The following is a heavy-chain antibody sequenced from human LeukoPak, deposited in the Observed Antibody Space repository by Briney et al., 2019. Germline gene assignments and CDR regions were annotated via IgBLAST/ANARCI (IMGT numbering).Heavy chain of an antibody. CDR2: IYYSGST. J-gene: IGHJ4*02. D-gene: IGHD2-15*01. V-gene: IGHV4-59*01. CDR3: ARARPLDYCSGGSCYNYYFDY. CDR1: GGSISSYY. Sequence: PSETLSLTCTVSGGSISSYYWSWIRQPPGKGLEWIGYIYYSGSTNYNPSLKSRVTISVDTSKNQFSLKLSSVTAADTAVYYCARARPLDYCSGGSCYNYYFDYWGQGTLVTVSS.